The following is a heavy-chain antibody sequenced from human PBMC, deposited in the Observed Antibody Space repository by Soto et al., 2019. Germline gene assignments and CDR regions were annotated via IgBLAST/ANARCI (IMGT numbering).Heavy chain of an antibody. CDR2: IYYSVST. V-gene: IGHV4-31*03. D-gene: IGHD3-10*01. Sequence: QVQLQESGPGLVKPSQTLSLTCTVSGDSISSGGYYWSWIRQHPGKGLEWIGYIYYSVSTYHNPSVKSRVTISVATCNNQFSLKLSSVTAADTAVYYCARCEVGYGSGNYSVGFAYSGRGTLVIVSS. CDR1: GDSISSGGYY. J-gene: IGHJ4*02. CDR3: ARCEVGYGSGNYSVGFAY.